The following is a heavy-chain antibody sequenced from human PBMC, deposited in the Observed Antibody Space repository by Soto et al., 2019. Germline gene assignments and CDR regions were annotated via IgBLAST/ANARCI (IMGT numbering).Heavy chain of an antibody. D-gene: IGHD6-13*01. CDR1: GFTFSSYW. CDR2: IXKDESKK. Sequence: EERLVESGGGLVQPGGSLRLSCAASGFTFSSYWMTWVRQAPGKGLXWVAXIXKDESKKSYLDSVRGRFTISRDNAKNSLYLQMDSLTAEDTALYYCARDVSPGSSSWYFDAFDLWGQGTMVTVSS. J-gene: IGHJ3*01. CDR3: ARDVSPGSSSWYFDAFDL. V-gene: IGHV3-7*05.